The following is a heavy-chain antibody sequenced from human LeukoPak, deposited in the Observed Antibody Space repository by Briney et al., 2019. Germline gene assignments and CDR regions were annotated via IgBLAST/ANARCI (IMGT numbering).Heavy chain of an antibody. Sequence: ASVKVSCKASGYTFTSYGISWVRQAPGQGLEWMGWISAYNGSTNYAQKLQGRVTMTTDTSTSTAYMELRSLRSDDTAVYYCARGRLRYFDYYYYMDVWGKGTTVTVSS. D-gene: IGHD3-9*01. CDR1: GYTFTSYG. CDR3: ARGRLRYFDYYYYMDV. CDR2: ISAYNGST. V-gene: IGHV1-18*01. J-gene: IGHJ6*03.